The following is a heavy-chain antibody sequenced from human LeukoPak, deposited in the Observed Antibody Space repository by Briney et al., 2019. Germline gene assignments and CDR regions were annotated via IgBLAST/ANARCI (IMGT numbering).Heavy chain of an antibody. CDR3: ARERDSSGFDAFDI. V-gene: IGHV4-59*01. J-gene: IGHJ3*02. CDR2: IYYSGST. Sequence: PSETLSLTCTVSGGSISSYYWSWIRQPPGKGLEWIGYIYYSGSTNYNPSLKSRVTISVDTSKNQFSLNLSSVTAADTAVYYCARERDSSGFDAFDIWGQGTMVTVSS. D-gene: IGHD3-22*01. CDR1: GGSISSYY.